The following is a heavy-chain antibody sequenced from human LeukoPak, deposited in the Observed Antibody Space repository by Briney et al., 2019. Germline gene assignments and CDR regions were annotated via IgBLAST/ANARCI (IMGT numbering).Heavy chain of an antibody. J-gene: IGHJ4*02. CDR2: IRSKAYGGTT. CDR1: GFTFGDYA. Sequence: GGSLRVSCTASGFTFGDYAMSWVRQAPGKGLERVGFIRSKAYGGTTEYAASVKGRFTISRDDSKSIAYLQMNSLKTEDTAVYYCTRDRGYNWNDLPIYYWGQGTPVTVSS. CDR3: TRDRGYNWNDLPIYY. V-gene: IGHV3-49*04. D-gene: IGHD1-1*01.